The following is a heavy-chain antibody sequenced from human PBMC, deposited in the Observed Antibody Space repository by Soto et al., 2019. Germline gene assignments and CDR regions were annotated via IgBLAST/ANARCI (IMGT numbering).Heavy chain of an antibody. CDR3: AICGSGSYFASGYYYYYMDA. Sequence: PGETLKISCKGSGYSFTSYWIGWVRQMPGKGLEWMGIIYPGDSDTRYSPSFQGQVTISADKSISTAYLQWSSPKASDTAMYYCAICGSGSYFASGYYYYYMDAWGKGTTVTVSS. D-gene: IGHD3-10*01. CDR2: IYPGDSDT. CDR1: GYSFTSYW. J-gene: IGHJ6*03. V-gene: IGHV5-51*01.